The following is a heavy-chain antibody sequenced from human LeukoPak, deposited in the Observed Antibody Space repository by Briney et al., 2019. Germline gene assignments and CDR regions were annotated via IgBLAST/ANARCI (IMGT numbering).Heavy chain of an antibody. J-gene: IGHJ4*02. CDR1: GFTYSTYW. Sequence: PGGSLRLSCAASGFTYSTYWMSWVRQAPGKGLEWVANINQDGSEKYYVDSARGRFTISRDNAKNSLYLQMNSLRGEDTAVYYCARNAPFDYWGQGTLVTVSS. CDR2: INQDGSEK. V-gene: IGHV3-7*01. CDR3: ARNAPFDY.